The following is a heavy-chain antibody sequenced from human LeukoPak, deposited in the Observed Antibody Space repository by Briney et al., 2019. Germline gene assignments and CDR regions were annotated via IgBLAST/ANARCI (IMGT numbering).Heavy chain of an antibody. J-gene: IGHJ6*03. CDR2: IYTSGST. CDR1: GGSISSYY. Sequence: PSETLSLTCTVSGGSISSYYWSWIRQPAGKGLEWIGRIYTSGSTNYNPSLKSRVTMSVDTSKNQFSLKLSSVTAADTAVYYCARELRYFDAYYYYYMDVWAKGPRSPSP. V-gene: IGHV4-4*07. D-gene: IGHD3-9*01. CDR3: ARELRYFDAYYYYYMDV.